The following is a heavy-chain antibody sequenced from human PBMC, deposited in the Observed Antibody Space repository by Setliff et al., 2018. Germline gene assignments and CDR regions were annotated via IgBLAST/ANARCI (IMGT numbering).Heavy chain of an antibody. CDR1: GGSISSYY. D-gene: IGHD1-26*01. CDR2: IYYSGST. V-gene: IGHV4-59*12. Sequence: PSETLSLTCTVSGGSISSYYWSWIRQPPGKGLEWIGYIYYSGSTNYNPSLKSRVTISVDTSKNQFSLRLRSVTAADTAVYFCARDNTMVGATDYWGLGTLVTVSS. CDR3: ARDNTMVGATDY. J-gene: IGHJ4*02.